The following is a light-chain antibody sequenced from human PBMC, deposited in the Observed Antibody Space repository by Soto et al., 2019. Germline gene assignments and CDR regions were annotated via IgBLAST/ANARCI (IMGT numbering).Light chain of an antibody. CDR1: SSDVGGYNF. V-gene: IGLV2-11*01. Sequence: QSALTQPHSVSGSPGQSVTISCTGTSSDVGGYNFVSWYQQYPGKAPKLIIYDVTKGPSGVPDRFSGSKSGNTASLTISGLQTDDEADYYCCSYAGSYTHVFGTGTKLTVL. J-gene: IGLJ1*01. CDR3: CSYAGSYTHV. CDR2: DVT.